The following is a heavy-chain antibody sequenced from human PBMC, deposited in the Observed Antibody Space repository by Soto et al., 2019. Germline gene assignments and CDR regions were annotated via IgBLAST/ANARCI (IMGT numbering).Heavy chain of an antibody. CDR2: MNPNSGNT. CDR1: FTSYD. V-gene: IGHV1-8*01. D-gene: IGHD6-19*01. J-gene: IGHJ6*03. Sequence: QVQLVQSGAEVKKPGASVKVSCTFTSYDINWVRQATGQGLEWMGWMNPNSGNTRYAQKFQGRVTMTRNTSNFTAYMELSSLRSEDTAVYYCARGPGSSAWRFSYSYMVVWGQGTTVTVSS. CDR3: ARGPGSSAWRFSYSYMVV.